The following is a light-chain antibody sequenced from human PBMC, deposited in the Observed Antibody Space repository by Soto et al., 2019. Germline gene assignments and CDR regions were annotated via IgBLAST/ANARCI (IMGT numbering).Light chain of an antibody. V-gene: IGKV3-20*01. CDR2: GAS. J-gene: IGKJ1*01. CDR3: QQYGSSLWT. CDR1: QSVSGSY. Sequence: EIVLTQSPGTLSLSPGERATLSCRASQSVSGSYLAWYQQKPGQAPRLLIYGASSRATGIPDRISGSGSGTDFTLTISRLEPEDFAVYYCQQYGSSLWTFGRGTKVEIK.